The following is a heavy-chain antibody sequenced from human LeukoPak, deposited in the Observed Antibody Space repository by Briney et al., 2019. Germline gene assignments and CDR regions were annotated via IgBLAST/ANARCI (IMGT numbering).Heavy chain of an antibody. CDR2: INHSGST. J-gene: IGHJ5*02. V-gene: IGHV4-34*01. Sequence: KASETLSLTCAIYSGSFSGYYWSWIRQPPGKGLEWIGEINHSGSTNYNPSLKSRVTISVDTSKNQFSLKLSSVTAADTAVYYCARGMDSSGVWFDPWGQGTLVTVSS. CDR3: ARGMDSSGVWFDP. D-gene: IGHD3-22*01. CDR1: SGSFSGYY.